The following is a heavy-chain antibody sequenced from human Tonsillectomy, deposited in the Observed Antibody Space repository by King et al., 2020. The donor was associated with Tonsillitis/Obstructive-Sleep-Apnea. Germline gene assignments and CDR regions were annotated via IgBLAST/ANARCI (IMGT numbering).Heavy chain of an antibody. D-gene: IGHD3-3*01. V-gene: IGHV4-34*01. CDR3: ARGRSNRVVIWRYYFDY. CDR1: GGSFSGYY. J-gene: IGHJ4*02. CDR2: INHSGST. Sequence: VQLQQWGAGLLKPSETLSLTCAVYGGSFSGYYWSWIRQPPGKGLEWIGEINHSGSTNYNPSLKSRVTISVDTSKNQFSPKLSSVTAADTAVYYCARGRSNRVVIWRYYFDYWGQGTLVTVSS.